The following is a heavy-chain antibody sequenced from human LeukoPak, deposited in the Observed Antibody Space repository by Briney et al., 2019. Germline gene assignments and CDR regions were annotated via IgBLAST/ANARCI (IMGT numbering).Heavy chain of an antibody. J-gene: IGHJ4*02. CDR2: ISGSGSTV. V-gene: IGHV3-11*01. CDR3: ASDPARDYYDTSGYFRWVDY. Sequence: GGSLRLSCAASGFTFSDYYMSWIRQAPGKGLEWVSYISGSGSTVYYADSVKGRFTISRDNAKNSLYLQMNSLRAEDTAVYYCASDPARDYYDTSGYFRWVDYWGQGTLVTVSS. D-gene: IGHD3-22*01. CDR1: GFTFSDYY.